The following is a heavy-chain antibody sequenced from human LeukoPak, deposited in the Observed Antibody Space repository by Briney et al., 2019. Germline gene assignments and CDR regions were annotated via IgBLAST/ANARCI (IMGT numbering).Heavy chain of an antibody. CDR2: INHSGST. CDR1: GGSFSGYY. Sequence: SETLSLTCAVYGGSFSGYYWGWIRQPPGKGLEWIGEINHSGSTNYNPSLKSRVTISVDTSKNQFSLKLSSVTAADTAVYYCARGFTYYYDSSGDYWGQGTLVTVSP. CDR3: ARGFTYYYDSSGDY. V-gene: IGHV4-34*01. J-gene: IGHJ4*02. D-gene: IGHD3-22*01.